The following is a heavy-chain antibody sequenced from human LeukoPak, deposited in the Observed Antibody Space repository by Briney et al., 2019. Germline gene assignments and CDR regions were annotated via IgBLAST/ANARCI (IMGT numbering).Heavy chain of an antibody. J-gene: IGHJ4*02. V-gene: IGHV4-34*01. CDR1: GGSFSGYY. Sequence: SETLSLTCAVYGGSFSGYYWSWIRQPPGKGLEWIGEINHSGSTNYNPSLKSRVTISVDTSKNQFSLKLSSVTAADTAVYYCARGSVTAFDYWGQRTLVTVSS. CDR2: INHSGST. CDR3: ARGSVTAFDY. D-gene: IGHD1-14*01.